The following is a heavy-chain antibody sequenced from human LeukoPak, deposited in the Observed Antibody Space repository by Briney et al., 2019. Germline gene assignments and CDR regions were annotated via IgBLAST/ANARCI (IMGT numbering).Heavy chain of an antibody. CDR3: ARYYYDNSGSIYAFDI. CDR1: GGSISSSSYY. J-gene: IGHJ3*02. CDR2: IYYSGST. Sequence: SETLSLTCTVSGGSISSSSYYWGWIRQPPGKGLEWIGSIYYSGSTYYNPSLKSRVTISVDTSKNQFSLKLSSVTAADTAVHYCARYYYDNSGSIYAFDIWGQGTMVTVSS. V-gene: IGHV4-39*07. D-gene: IGHD3-22*01.